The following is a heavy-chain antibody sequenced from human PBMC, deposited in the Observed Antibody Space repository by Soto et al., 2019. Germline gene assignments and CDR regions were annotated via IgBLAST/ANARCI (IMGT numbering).Heavy chain of an antibody. J-gene: IGHJ4*02. Sequence: GGSLRLSCAVPGFTFSSFNLNWVRQAPGRGLEWVSSITSSGTYIYYANSAKGRFTVSRDNAKNSLYLQMNSLRAEDTAVYYCARDLGGSSLYYFDYWGPGT. V-gene: IGHV3-21*01. CDR1: GFTFSSFN. CDR3: ARDLGGSSLYYFDY. CDR2: ITSSGTYI. D-gene: IGHD1-26*01.